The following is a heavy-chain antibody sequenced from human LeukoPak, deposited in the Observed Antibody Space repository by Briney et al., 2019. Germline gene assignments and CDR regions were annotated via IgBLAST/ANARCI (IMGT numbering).Heavy chain of an antibody. V-gene: IGHV3-9*01. Sequence: GGSLRLSCAASGFTFDDYAMHWVRQAPGKGLEWVSGISWNSGSIGYADSVKGRFTISRDNAKNSLYLQMNSLRAEDTAVYYCARATVVTPEAFDIWGQGTMVTVSS. CDR2: ISWNSGSI. D-gene: IGHD4-23*01. CDR1: GFTFDDYA. CDR3: ARATVVTPEAFDI. J-gene: IGHJ3*02.